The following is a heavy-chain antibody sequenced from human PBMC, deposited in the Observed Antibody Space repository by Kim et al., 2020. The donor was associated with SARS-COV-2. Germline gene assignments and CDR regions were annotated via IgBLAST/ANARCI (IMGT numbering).Heavy chain of an antibody. D-gene: IGHD3-22*01. CDR3: ARGQLIGYDSSGYYPLGDY. J-gene: IGHJ4*02. V-gene: IGHV4-34*01. Sequence: SRVTISVDTSKNQFSLKLSSVTAADTAVYYCARGQLIGYDSSGYYPLGDYWGQGTLVTVSS.